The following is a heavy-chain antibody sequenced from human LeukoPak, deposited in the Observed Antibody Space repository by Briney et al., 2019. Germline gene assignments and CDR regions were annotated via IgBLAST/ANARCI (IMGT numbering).Heavy chain of an antibody. V-gene: IGHV1-69*06. J-gene: IGHJ4*02. Sequence: SVKVSCKASGGTFSSYAISWVRQAPGQGLEWMGGIIPIFGTANYAQKFQGRVTITADKSTSTAYMELSRLRSDDTAVYYCARVGYSGYDLDYWGQGTLVTVSS. CDR1: GGTFSSYA. D-gene: IGHD5-12*01. CDR2: IIPIFGTA. CDR3: ARVGYSGYDLDY.